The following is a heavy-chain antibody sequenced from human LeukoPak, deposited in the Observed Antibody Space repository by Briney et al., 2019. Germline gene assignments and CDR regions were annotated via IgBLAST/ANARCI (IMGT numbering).Heavy chain of an antibody. CDR3: ASTNKYYDFWSGYYLFDY. CDR2: IYYSGST. D-gene: IGHD3-3*01. V-gene: IGHV4-39*01. CDR1: GGSISSSSYY. Sequence: SETLSLTCTVSGGSISSSSYYWGWIRQPPGKGLEWIGSIYYSGSTYYDPSLKSRGTISVDTSKNQFSLKLSSVTAADTAVYYCASTNKYYDFWSGYYLFDYWGQGTLVTVSS. J-gene: IGHJ4*02.